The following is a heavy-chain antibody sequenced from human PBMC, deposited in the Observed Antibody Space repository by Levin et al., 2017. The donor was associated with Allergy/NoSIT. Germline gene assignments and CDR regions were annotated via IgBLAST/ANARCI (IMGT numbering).Heavy chain of an antibody. CDR1: GYTFTSYD. D-gene: IGHD3-10*01. CDR2: MNPNSGNT. CDR3: ARELWFGELLQNYYYYGMDV. J-gene: IGHJ6*02. Sequence: ASVKVSCKASGYTFTSYDINWVRQATGQGLEWMGWMNPNSGNTGYAQKFQGRVTMTRNTSISTAYMELSSLRSEDTAVYYCARELWFGELLQNYYYYGMDVWGQGTTVTVSS. V-gene: IGHV1-8*01.